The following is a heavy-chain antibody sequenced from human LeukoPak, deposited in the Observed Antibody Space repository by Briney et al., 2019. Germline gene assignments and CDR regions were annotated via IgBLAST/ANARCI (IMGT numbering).Heavy chain of an antibody. J-gene: IGHJ4*02. CDR1: GYTFTSYG. CDR2: IIPIFGTA. Sequence: ASVKVSCKASGYTFTSYGISWVRQAPGQGLEWMGGIIPIFGTANYAQKFQGRVTITADESTSTAYMELSSLRSEDTAVYYCARVRDQLLLFGSFDYWGQGTLVTVSS. V-gene: IGHV1-69*13. CDR3: ARVRDQLLLFGSFDY. D-gene: IGHD2-2*01.